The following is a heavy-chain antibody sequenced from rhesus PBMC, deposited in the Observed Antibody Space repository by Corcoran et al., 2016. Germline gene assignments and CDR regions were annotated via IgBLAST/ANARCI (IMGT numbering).Heavy chain of an antibody. V-gene: IGHV4-173*01. D-gene: IGHD3-3*01. J-gene: IGHJ5-1*01. CDR1: GGSISGNW. Sequence: QLQLQESGPGLVKPSETLSLTCAVSGGSISGNWWNWIRQPPGKGLGWIVRISGRGGSTPTDPTLKCRVTISTDPSKNQFSLKRSWVTAADTAGYYCAGESAGYSIWTGRNRFDVWGPGVLVTVSS. CDR3: AGESAGYSIWTGRNRFDV. CDR2: ISGRGGST.